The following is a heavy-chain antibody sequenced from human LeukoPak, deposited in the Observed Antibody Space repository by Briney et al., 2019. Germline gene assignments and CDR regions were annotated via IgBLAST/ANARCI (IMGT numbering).Heavy chain of an antibody. J-gene: IGHJ4*02. CDR2: ILPIFGTA. CDR3: ARKDQWGARDY. CDR1: GGNFSSYA. D-gene: IGHD3-16*01. V-gene: IGHV1-69*13. Sequence: SGKVSCKASGGNFSSYAISWVRPAPGQGLGWMGGILPIFGTAKYAQKFQGRVTITADESTSTAYMELSSLRSEDKAVYYCARKDQWGARDYWGQGTLVTVSS.